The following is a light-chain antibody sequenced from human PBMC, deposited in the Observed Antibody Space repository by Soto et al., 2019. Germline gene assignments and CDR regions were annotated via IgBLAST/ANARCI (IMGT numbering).Light chain of an antibody. Sequence: EIVLTQSPGTLSLPPGESATLSCRASQSVSGSYLAWYQQKPGQTPRLLIYGASSRATGIPDRFSGSGSGTYFALTISRLEPEDFAVYYCHQYGSSQFTFGPGTKVDIK. J-gene: IGKJ3*01. CDR1: QSVSGSY. V-gene: IGKV3-20*01. CDR3: HQYGSSQFT. CDR2: GAS.